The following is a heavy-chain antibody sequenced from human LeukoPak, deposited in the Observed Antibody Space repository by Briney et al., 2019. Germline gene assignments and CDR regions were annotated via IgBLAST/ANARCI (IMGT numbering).Heavy chain of an antibody. Sequence: GGSLRLSCAASGFTFSDSAMHWVRQASGKGLEWVGRIGSKENSYATAYAASVKGRFTISRDDSKNTAYLQMNSLKTEDTAVYYCTTDRRSDLITMVRGVIIVFDYWGQGTLVTVSS. CDR2: IGSKENSYAT. CDR1: GFTFSDSA. D-gene: IGHD3-10*01. CDR3: TTDRRSDLITMVRGVIIVFDY. J-gene: IGHJ4*02. V-gene: IGHV3-73*01.